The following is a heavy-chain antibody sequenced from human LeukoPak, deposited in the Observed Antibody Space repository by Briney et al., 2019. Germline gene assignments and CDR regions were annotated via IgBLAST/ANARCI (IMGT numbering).Heavy chain of an antibody. D-gene: IGHD2-2*01. CDR1: GYTFTTYC. Sequence: GASVKVSYKTSGYTFTTYCISWVRQAPGQGLEWMGWISAKNGNRNHAQKFQGRVTMTTDTSTRTAYMELRSLRSDDTAVYYCARVDCGHCSSTTWGQGTLVTVSS. J-gene: IGHJ4*02. CDR3: ARVDCGHCSSTT. CDR2: ISAKNGNR. V-gene: IGHV1-18*01.